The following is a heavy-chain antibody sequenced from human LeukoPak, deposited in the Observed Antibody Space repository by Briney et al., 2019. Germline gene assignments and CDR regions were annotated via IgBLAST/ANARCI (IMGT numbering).Heavy chain of an antibody. J-gene: IGHJ6*02. Sequence: ASVKVSCKASGYTFTSYDINWVRQATGQGLEWMGWMNPNSGNTGYAQKFQGRVTMTRNTSISTAYMELSSLRSEDTAVYYCARSVTYYYDSSGYDYYCYGMDVWGQGTTVTVSS. CDR3: ARSVTYYYDSSGYDYYCYGMDV. CDR2: MNPNSGNT. CDR1: GYTFTSYD. D-gene: IGHD3-22*01. V-gene: IGHV1-8*01.